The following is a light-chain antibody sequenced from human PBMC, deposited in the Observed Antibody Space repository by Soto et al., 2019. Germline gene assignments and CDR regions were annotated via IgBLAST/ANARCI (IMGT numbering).Light chain of an antibody. CDR3: QQRSNWPIT. J-gene: IGKJ5*01. Sequence: IVLTHSPATLSFSAGEIATLSCRASQSVTKYLVWYQQKPGQAPRLLISDASYRATGIPARFSGSGSGTDFTLTISSLEPEDFALYYCQQRSNWPITFGQGTRLEIK. V-gene: IGKV3-11*01. CDR1: QSVTKY. CDR2: DAS.